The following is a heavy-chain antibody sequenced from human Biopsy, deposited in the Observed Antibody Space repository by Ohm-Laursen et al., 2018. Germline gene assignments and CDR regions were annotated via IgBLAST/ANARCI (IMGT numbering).Heavy chain of an antibody. J-gene: IGHJ4*02. CDR3: ARDRIGGRGDPPDH. CDR1: GYTFITYY. Sequence: ASVKVSCKAFGYTFITYYVNWVRQAPGQGLEWMGKINPSGGNTSYAQKFQGRVTMTRDTSTTTVYMELSSLRSEDTAVYYCARDRIGGRGDPPDHWGQGTLVTVSS. CDR2: INPSGGNT. V-gene: IGHV1-46*01. D-gene: IGHD3-10*01.